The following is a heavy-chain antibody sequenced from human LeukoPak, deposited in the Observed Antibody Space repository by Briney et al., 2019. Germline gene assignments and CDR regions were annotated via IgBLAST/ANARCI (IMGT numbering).Heavy chain of an antibody. D-gene: IGHD2-15*01. CDR1: GGSISSGSYY. J-gene: IGHJ5*02. V-gene: IGHV4-61*02. CDR2: IYTSGST. CDR3: ARGRGEIYCSGGSCPNWFDP. Sequence: SETLSLTCTVSGGSISSGSYYWSWIRQPAGKGLEWIGRIYTSGSTNYNPSLKSRVTISVDTSKNQFSLKLSSVTAADTAVYYCARGRGEIYCSGGSCPNWFDPWGQGTLVTVSS.